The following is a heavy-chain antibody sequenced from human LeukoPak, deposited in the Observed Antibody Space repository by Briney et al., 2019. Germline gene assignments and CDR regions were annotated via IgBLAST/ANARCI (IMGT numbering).Heavy chain of an antibody. CDR3: AKDVARYYGSGSYPYYFDY. CDR1: GFTFSRFG. Sequence: PGRSLRLSCAASGFTFSRFGMHWVRQAPGKGLECVAVISNDGSNKYYTDSVKGRFTISRDNSKNTLYLQMNSLRAEDTAVYYCAKDVARYYGSGSYPYYFDYWGQGTLVTVSS. V-gene: IGHV3-30*18. J-gene: IGHJ4*02. D-gene: IGHD3-10*01. CDR2: ISNDGSNK.